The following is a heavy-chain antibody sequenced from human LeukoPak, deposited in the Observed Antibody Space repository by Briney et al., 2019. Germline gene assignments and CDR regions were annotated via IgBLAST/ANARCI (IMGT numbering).Heavy chain of an antibody. V-gene: IGHV4-34*01. CDR3: ARGPYSYDSSGAFDI. D-gene: IGHD3-22*01. J-gene: IGHJ3*02. CDR2: INHSGTT. Sequence: PSETLSLTCGVYGGSFSGYYWSWIRQPPGKGLEWIGEINHSGTTNYNPSLKNRVTISVDTSKNQFSLKLSSVTAADTAVYFCARGPYSYDSSGAFDIWGQGTMVTVSS. CDR1: GGSFSGYY.